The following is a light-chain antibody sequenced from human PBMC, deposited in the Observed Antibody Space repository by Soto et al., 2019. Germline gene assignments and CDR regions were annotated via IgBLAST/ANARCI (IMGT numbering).Light chain of an antibody. V-gene: IGKV3-15*01. Sequence: VMPQSTATLSVSPGGRVTLSCRARQGVSYKLAWYQQKPGQAPRLLIYGPSTRATGIPARFSGSGSGTEFTLTISSLQSEDFALYYCQQYNNWPRTFGQGTKVDIK. J-gene: IGKJ1*01. CDR1: QGVSYK. CDR2: GPS. CDR3: QQYNNWPRT.